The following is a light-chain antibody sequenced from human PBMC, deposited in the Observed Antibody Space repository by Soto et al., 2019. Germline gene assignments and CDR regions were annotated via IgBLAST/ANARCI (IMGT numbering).Light chain of an antibody. V-gene: IGKV1-8*01. CDR2: AAS. Sequence: AIRMTQSPSSLSASTGDRVTITCRASQGISSYLAWYQQKPGKAPKLLIYAASTLQSGVPSRFSGSGSGTDFTLTISCLQSEDFATYYCQQYYSYPWTFGQGTKVEFK. CDR1: QGISSY. CDR3: QQYYSYPWT. J-gene: IGKJ1*01.